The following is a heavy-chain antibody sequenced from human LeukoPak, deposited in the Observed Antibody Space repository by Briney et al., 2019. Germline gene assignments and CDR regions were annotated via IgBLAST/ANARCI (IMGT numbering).Heavy chain of an antibody. V-gene: IGHV3-66*01. J-gene: IGHJ4*01. CDR2: IYSGGST. Sequence: GGSLRLSCAASGFTFSNYAMSWVRQAPGKGLEWVSIIYSGGSTYYADSVKGRFTISRDSSNNTLFLQMTNLRAEDSGLYYCATDVRSSPLGFWGHGTLVTVSS. CDR3: ATDVRSSPLGF. CDR1: GFTFSNYA. D-gene: IGHD6-19*01.